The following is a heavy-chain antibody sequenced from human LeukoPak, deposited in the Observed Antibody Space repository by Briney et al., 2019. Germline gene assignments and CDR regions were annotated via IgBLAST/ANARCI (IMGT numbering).Heavy chain of an antibody. Sequence: SVKVSCKASGGTFSSYAISWVRQAPGQGLEWMGGIIPIFGTANYAQKFQGRVTITADESTSTAYMELSSLRSEDTAVYYCARWSGLRGAFDIWGQGTMVTVSS. CDR3: ARWSGLRGAFDI. J-gene: IGHJ3*02. CDR2: IIPIFGTA. CDR1: GGTFSSYA. D-gene: IGHD3-3*01. V-gene: IGHV1-69*01.